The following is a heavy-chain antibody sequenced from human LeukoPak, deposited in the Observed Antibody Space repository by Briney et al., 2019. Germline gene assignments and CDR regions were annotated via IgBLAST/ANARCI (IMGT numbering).Heavy chain of an antibody. Sequence: SETLSLTCTVSGGSISSYYWSWIRQPPGKGLEWIGEINHSGSTNYNPSLKSRVTISVDTSKNQFSLKLSSVTAADTAVYYCATPGRYYDSSGYSDWGQGTLVTVSS. CDR3: ATPGRYYDSSGYSD. CDR2: INHSGST. J-gene: IGHJ4*02. D-gene: IGHD3-22*01. CDR1: GGSISSYY. V-gene: IGHV4-34*01.